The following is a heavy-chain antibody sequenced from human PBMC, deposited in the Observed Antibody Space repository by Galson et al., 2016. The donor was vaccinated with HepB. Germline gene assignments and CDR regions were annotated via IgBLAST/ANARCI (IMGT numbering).Heavy chain of an antibody. D-gene: IGHD4-11*01. J-gene: IGHJ6*02. Sequence: SETLSLTCTVSGVPVRTFYWSWVRHPPGKGLEWLGYISYRGTADYNPSLNSRVTKSMDKSKNQVSLKLNSTTAADTAVYYCARNDVLQVFHGMDVWGPGTTVTVSS. V-gene: IGHV4-59*02. CDR3: ARNDVLQVFHGMDV. CDR1: GVPVRTFY. CDR2: ISYRGTA.